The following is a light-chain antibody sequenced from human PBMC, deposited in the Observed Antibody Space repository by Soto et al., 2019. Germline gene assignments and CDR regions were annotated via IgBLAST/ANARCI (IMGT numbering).Light chain of an antibody. CDR3: QQYGSSPQIT. CDR1: QSISSNY. Sequence: EIVLTQSPGTLSLSPGERATLSCRASQSISSNYLAWYQQKSGQAPRLLIYAASTRATGIPDRFSGSGSGTDFTLTITRLEPEDFAMYYCQQYGSSPQITYGQGTRLEIK. CDR2: AAS. V-gene: IGKV3-20*01. J-gene: IGKJ5*01.